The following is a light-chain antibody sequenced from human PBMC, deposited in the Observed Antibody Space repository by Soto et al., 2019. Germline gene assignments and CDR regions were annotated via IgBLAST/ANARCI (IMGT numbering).Light chain of an antibody. J-gene: IGKJ4*01. CDR1: QSLNSNF. Sequence: IVLTQSPATLSLSPGERATLSCGASQSLNSNFLARYQKKAVLAPRLLIFDVSVRAPGIPDRFSGSGSGNVFTLTLWSLEPADSAVYFCQHFADSPSFGGGTAVEIK. CDR3: QHFADSPS. CDR2: DVS. V-gene: IGKV3D-20*01.